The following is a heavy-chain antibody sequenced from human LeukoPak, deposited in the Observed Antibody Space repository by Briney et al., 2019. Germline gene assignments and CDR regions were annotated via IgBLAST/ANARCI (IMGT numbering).Heavy chain of an antibody. CDR2: IYHSGST. D-gene: IGHD3-3*01. J-gene: IGHJ3*02. V-gene: IGHV4-38-2*02. CDR3: ARARTSGYYGDAFDI. Sequence: LETLSLTCTVSGYSISSGYYWGWIRQPPGKGLEWIGSIYHSGSTYYNPSLKSRVTISVDTSKNQFSLKLSSVTAADTAVYYCARARTSGYYGDAFDIWGQGTMVTVSS. CDR1: GYSISSGYY.